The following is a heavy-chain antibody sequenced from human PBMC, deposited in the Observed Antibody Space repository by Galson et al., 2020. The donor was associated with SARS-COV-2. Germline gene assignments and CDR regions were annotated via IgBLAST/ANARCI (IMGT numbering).Heavy chain of an antibody. V-gene: IGHV4-30-2*01. CDR2: INRGGST. CDR1: GGSVSSGGYS. CDR3: ARDSSYGMDV. Sequence: ETSETLSLTCTVSGGSVSSGGYSWNWIRQPPGRGLEWIGYINRGGSTYYNPSLKSRVTISADRSKNHFSLKLISMTAADTAIYYCARDSSYGMDVWGQGTTVTVSS. J-gene: IGHJ6*02.